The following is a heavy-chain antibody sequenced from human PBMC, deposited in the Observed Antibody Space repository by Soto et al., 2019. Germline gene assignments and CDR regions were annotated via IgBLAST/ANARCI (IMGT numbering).Heavy chain of an antibody. D-gene: IGHD2-15*01. V-gene: IGHV3-33*01. Sequence: QVQLVESGGGVVQPGRSLRLSCAASGFTFSSYGMHWVRQAPGKGLEWVAVIWYDGSNKYYADSVKGRFTISRDNSKNTRYLQMNSLRAEDTAVYYCARDGYCSGGSCYSGPVFDYWGQGTLVTVSS. J-gene: IGHJ4*02. CDR1: GFTFSSYG. CDR3: ARDGYCSGGSCYSGPVFDY. CDR2: IWYDGSNK.